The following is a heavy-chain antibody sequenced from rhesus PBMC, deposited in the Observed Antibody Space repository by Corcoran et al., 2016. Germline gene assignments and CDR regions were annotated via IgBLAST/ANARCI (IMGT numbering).Heavy chain of an antibody. CDR2: INKCEGSK. V-gene: IGHV3S5*01. J-gene: IGHJ4*01. CDR1: GFTFSSYG. D-gene: IGHD3-28*01. Sequence: EVQLVETGGGLVQPGGSLKFSCAASGFTFSSYGMSWVRQAPGKGLEWVSAINKCEGSKYDADSVKGRFTNSRDNSKNPLSLQMNSPRAEDTAVYYCAKLNYDSGYDFDYWGQGVLVTVSS. CDR3: AKLNYDSGYDFDY.